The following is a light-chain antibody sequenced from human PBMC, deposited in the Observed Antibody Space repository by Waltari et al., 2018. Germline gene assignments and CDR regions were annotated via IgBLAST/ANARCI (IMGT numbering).Light chain of an antibody. CDR2: DAS. CDR3: QQSYSAPAT. V-gene: IGKV1-39*01. Sequence: DIRMTQSPSSLSASVGDSVTITCRAAQNIKNYLNWYQQKPGKAPSLLIYDASSLYSGVPSRFSGSGSGTDFTLAISDLQPEDFATYYCQQSYSAPATFGGGTKVEIK. J-gene: IGKJ4*01. CDR1: QNIKNY.